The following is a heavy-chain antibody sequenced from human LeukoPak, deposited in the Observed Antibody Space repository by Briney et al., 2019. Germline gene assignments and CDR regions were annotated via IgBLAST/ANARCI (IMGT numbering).Heavy chain of an antibody. CDR2: IIPILGIA. Sequence: SVKVSCKASGGTFSSYAISWVRQAPGQGLEWMGRIIPILGIANYAQKFQGRVTITADKSTSTAYMELSSLRSEDTAVYYCAHITMVRGVDHGMDVWGQGTTVTVSS. CDR3: AHITMVRGVDHGMDV. V-gene: IGHV1-69*04. CDR1: GGTFSSYA. D-gene: IGHD3-10*01. J-gene: IGHJ6*02.